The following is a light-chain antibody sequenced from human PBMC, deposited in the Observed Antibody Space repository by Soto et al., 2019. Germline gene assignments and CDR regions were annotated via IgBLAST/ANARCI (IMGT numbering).Light chain of an antibody. CDR2: EGI. Sequence: QSVLTQPASVSGSPGQSITISCTGTTSDVGNYSFVSWYQQHPGKAPKLIIYEGIKRPSGVSTRFSGSKSGITASLTISGLQAEDEADYSCCSYAGSSTFVFGTGTKVTVL. CDR1: TSDVGNYSF. J-gene: IGLJ1*01. CDR3: CSYAGSSTFV. V-gene: IGLV2-23*01.